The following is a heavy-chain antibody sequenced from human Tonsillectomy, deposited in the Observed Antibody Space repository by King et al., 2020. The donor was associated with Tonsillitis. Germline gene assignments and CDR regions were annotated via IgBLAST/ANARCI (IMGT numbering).Heavy chain of an antibody. CDR2: IYYSGST. J-gene: IGHJ4*02. V-gene: IGHV4-59*01. Sequence: VQLQESGPGLVKPSETLSLSCTVSGGSISSYYWSWIRQPPGKGLEWIGYIYYSGSTNYSPSLKSRVTISLDTSKNQFSLKLSSVTAADTAVYYGARSGSYKGYFDYWGQGTLVTVSS. CDR3: ARSGSYKGYFDY. CDR1: GGSISSYY. D-gene: IGHD1-26*01.